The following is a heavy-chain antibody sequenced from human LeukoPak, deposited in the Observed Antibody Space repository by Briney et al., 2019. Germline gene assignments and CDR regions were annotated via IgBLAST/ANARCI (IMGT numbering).Heavy chain of an antibody. CDR2: ISDSGSRI. CDR1: GFTFSSYD. D-gene: IGHD1-26*01. V-gene: IGHV3-48*03. Sequence: GGSLRLSCAASGFTFSSYDMNWLRPAPGKGLEWISYISDSGSRIYYADSVKGRFTISRDHAKTSLYLQMNSLRAEDTAVYYCARVRGSYFPVFDYWGQGTPVTVSS. J-gene: IGHJ4*02. CDR3: ARVRGSYFPVFDY.